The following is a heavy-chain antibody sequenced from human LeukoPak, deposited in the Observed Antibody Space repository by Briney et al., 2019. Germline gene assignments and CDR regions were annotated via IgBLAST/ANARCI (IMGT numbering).Heavy chain of an antibody. Sequence: SETLSLTCTVSGGSISSSSYYWGWIRQPPGKGLEWIGSIYYSGSTYYNPSLKSRVTISVDTSKNQFSLKLSSVTAADTAVYYCARGRGYDSSGYYLDYWGQGTLVTVSS. CDR2: IYYSGST. J-gene: IGHJ4*02. CDR3: ARGRGYDSSGYYLDY. D-gene: IGHD3-22*01. CDR1: GGSISSSSYY. V-gene: IGHV4-39*07.